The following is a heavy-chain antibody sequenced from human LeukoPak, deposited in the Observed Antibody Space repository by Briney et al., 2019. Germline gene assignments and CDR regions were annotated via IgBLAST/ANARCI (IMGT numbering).Heavy chain of an antibody. V-gene: IGHV3-21*01. CDR3: ARGAGAHDAFDI. J-gene: IGHJ3*02. Sequence: GGSLRLSCAASGFTFSSYAVSWVRQAPGKGLEWVSSISSSSSYIYYADSVRGRFTISRDNAKNSLYLQMNSLRAEDTAVYYCARGAGAHDAFDIWGQGTMVTVSS. CDR1: GFTFSSYA. D-gene: IGHD6-13*01. CDR2: ISSSSSYI.